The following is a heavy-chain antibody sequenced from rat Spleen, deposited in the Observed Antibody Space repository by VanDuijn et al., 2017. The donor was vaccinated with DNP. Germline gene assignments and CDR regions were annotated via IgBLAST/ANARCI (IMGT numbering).Heavy chain of an antibody. CDR3: AKDPFNYASSGD. V-gene: IGHV5-58*01. CDR2: INPDGGST. Sequence: EVQLVETGGGLVQPGGSLKLSCVASGFTFSSYWMYWIRQAPGKGLEWVASINPDGGSTYYPDSVKGRFTISRDNAENTVYLQMNSLRSEDTATYYCAKDPFNYASSGDWGQGVMVTVSS. D-gene: IGHD1-8*01. CDR1: GFTFSSYW. J-gene: IGHJ2*01.